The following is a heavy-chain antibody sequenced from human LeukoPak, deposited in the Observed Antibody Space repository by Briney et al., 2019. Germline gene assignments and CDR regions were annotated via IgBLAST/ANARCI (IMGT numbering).Heavy chain of an antibody. CDR2: IYYSGST. CDR3: ARVISEYSYGYYFDY. V-gene: IGHV4-31*03. J-gene: IGHJ4*02. Sequence: PSQTLSLTCTVSGGSISSGGYYWSWIRQHPGKGLEWIGYIYYSGSTYYNPSLKSRVTISVDTSKNQFSLKLSSVTAADTAVYYCARVISEYSYGYYFDYWGQGTLVTVSS. D-gene: IGHD5-18*01. CDR1: GGSISSGGYY.